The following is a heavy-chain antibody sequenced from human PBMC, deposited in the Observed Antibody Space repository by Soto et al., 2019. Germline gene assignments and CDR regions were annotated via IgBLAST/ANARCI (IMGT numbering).Heavy chain of an antibody. J-gene: IGHJ6*02. Sequence: EVKLVESGGGLVQPGGSLRLSCAASGFTVSSNYMSWVRQAPGKGLEWVSVIYSSGNTYYADSVKDRFTISRDNSKNTLYLQINNLRAEDTAVYYCARPGGGMDVWGQGTTVTVSS. V-gene: IGHV3-66*04. D-gene: IGHD1-1*01. CDR1: GFTVSSNY. CDR3: ARPGGGMDV. CDR2: IYSSGNT.